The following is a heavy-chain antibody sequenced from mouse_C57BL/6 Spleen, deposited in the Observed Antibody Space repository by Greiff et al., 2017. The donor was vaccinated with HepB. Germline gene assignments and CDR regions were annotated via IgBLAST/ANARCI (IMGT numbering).Heavy chain of an antibody. CDR2: ISSGGSYT. CDR3: ASHGAPLQSYSIDY. CDR1: GFTFSSYG. Sequence: DVKLVESGGDLVKPGRSLKLSCAASGFTFSSYGMSWVRQTPDKRLEWVATISSGGSYTYYPDSVKGRLTISSDNANNNQYLQMGSLKSEETAMYYSASHGAPLQSYSIDYWGKGTSVTVSS. J-gene: IGHJ4*01. V-gene: IGHV5-6*02. D-gene: IGHD1-2*01.